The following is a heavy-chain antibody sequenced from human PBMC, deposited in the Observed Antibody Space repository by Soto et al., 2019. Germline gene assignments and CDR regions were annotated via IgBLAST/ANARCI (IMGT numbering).Heavy chain of an antibody. D-gene: IGHD6-13*01. CDR1: GYTLTELS. J-gene: IGHJ5*02. V-gene: IGHV1-24*01. Sequence: GASVKVSCKVSGYTLTELSMHWVRQAPGKGLEWMGGFDPDDGETIYAQKFQGRVTMTEDTSTDTAYMELGSLRSEDTAVYYCATHSSWYFRESYNWFDPWGQGTLVTVSS. CDR2: FDPDDGET. CDR3: ATHSSWYFRESYNWFDP.